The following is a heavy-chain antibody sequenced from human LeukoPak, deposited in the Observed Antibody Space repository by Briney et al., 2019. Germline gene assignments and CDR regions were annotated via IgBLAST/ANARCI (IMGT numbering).Heavy chain of an antibody. CDR2: VRYDGSNK. J-gene: IGHJ4*02. Sequence: RGSLRLSCAASGFTFSAYGMHWVRQAPGKGLEWLAFVRYDGSNKYYADSVKGRFTISRDYSRNMLYLQMDSLRAEDTAFYYCAKDYSLYCSSASCYTPFDYWGQGALVTVSS. CDR1: GFTFSAYG. D-gene: IGHD2-2*02. V-gene: IGHV3-30*02. CDR3: AKDYSLYCSSASCYTPFDY.